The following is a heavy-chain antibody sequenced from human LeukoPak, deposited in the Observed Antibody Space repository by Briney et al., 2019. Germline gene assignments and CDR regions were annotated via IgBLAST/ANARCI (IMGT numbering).Heavy chain of an antibody. J-gene: IGHJ4*02. CDR1: GGTFSSYA. CDR3: ARGDVKNDFWSGPFDY. D-gene: IGHD3-3*01. Sequence: GASVKVSCKASGGTFSSYAISWVRQAPGQGLEWMGGIIPIFGTANYAQKFQGRVTITTDESTSTAYMELSSLRSEDTAVYYCARGDVKNDFWSGPFDYWGQGTLVTVSS. V-gene: IGHV1-69*05. CDR2: IIPIFGTA.